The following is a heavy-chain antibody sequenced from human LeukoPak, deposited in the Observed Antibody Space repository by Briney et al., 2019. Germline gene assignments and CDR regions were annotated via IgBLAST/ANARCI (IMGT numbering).Heavy chain of an antibody. J-gene: IGHJ6*02. CDR3: VRDPIAVAGVYYYYGMDV. D-gene: IGHD6-19*01. CDR2: IYTSGST. V-gene: IGHV4-4*07. CDR1: GGSISSYY. Sequence: PSETLSLTCSASGGSISSYYWSWIRQPAGKGLEWIGRIYTSGSTNYNPSLKSRVTVSVDTSKNQLSLKLSSVTAADTAVYYCVRDPIAVAGVYYYYGMDVWGQGITVTVSS.